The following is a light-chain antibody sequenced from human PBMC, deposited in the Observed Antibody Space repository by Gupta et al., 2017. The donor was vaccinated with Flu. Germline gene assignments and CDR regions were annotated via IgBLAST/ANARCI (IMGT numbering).Light chain of an antibody. J-gene: IGKJ1*01. CDR3: QQYHCSWT. V-gene: IGKV1-5*03. Sequence: DFQMTQSPSTLSASVGDRVTITCRASQTINNWLAWYQQKPGKAPKLLIYRASSLKDGVPSRFSGSGSGTEFTLTISSLQPDDFATYYCQQYHCSWTFGLGTKVEIK. CDR2: RAS. CDR1: QTINNW.